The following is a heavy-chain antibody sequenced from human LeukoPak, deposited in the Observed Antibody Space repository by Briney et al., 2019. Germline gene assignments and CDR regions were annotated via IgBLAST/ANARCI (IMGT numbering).Heavy chain of an antibody. D-gene: IGHD6-13*01. Sequence: GATVKISCKASGYIFTDYFIRWVQQAPGKGLKWMGHIDPEDGEAVYADKLQDRVTITADTSTDTVYMHLSSLRSDDTAVYFCAKVSSTLASAGPLAFDHWGQGTLITVSS. CDR3: AKVSSTLASAGPLAFDH. CDR2: IDPEDGEA. J-gene: IGHJ4*02. V-gene: IGHV1-69-2*01. CDR1: GYIFTDYF.